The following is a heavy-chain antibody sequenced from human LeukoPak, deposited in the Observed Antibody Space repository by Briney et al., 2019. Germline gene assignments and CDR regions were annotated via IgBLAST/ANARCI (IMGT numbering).Heavy chain of an antibody. D-gene: IGHD4-17*01. CDR1: GGTFSSYA. Sequence: GASVKVSCKASGGTFSSYAISWVRQAPGQGLEWMGRIIPILGIANYAQKFQGRVTITADKSTSTAYMELSSLRSEDTAVYYCARMSTVTYFDYWGQGTLVTVSS. J-gene: IGHJ4*02. V-gene: IGHV1-69*04. CDR2: IIPILGIA. CDR3: ARMSTVTYFDY.